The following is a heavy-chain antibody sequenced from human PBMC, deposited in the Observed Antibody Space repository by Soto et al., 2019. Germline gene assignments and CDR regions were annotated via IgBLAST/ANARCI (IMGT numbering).Heavy chain of an antibody. CDR1: GGSISSGGYY. V-gene: IGHV4-31*03. CDR2: IYYSGST. Sequence: SETLSLTCTVSGGSISSGGYYWSWIRQHPGKGLEWIGYIYYSGSTYYNPSLKSRVTISVDTSKNQFSLKLSSVTAADTAVYYCARARRSTVRFGAWRQRHLVAASS. D-gene: IGHD1-26*01. CDR3: ARARRSTVRFGA. J-gene: IGHJ5*02.